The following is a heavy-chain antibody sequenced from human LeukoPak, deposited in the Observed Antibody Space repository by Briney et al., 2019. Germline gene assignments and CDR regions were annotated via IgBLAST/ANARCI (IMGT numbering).Heavy chain of an antibody. CDR2: IYYSGST. CDR3: ARGSQPSASYYDILTGYYPPHFLAFDY. J-gene: IGHJ4*02. V-gene: IGHV4-59*01. Sequence: SETLSLTCTVSGGSISSYYWSWIRQPPGKGLEWIGYIYYSGSTNYNPSLKSRVTISVETSKNEFSLKLRSVTAADTAVYYCARGSQPSASYYDILTGYYPPHFLAFDYWGQGTLVTVSS. CDR1: GGSISSYY. D-gene: IGHD3-9*01.